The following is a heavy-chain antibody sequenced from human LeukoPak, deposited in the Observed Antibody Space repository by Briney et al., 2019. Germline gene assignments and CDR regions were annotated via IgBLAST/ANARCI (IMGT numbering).Heavy chain of an antibody. Sequence: SETLSLTCTVSGGSISSSNFYWGCIRQPPGKGLEWIGSIYYSGTTYYSPSLKSRVTISVDTSKNQFSLKLSSVTAADRAVYYCARQYCTGGSCYFNSGYYYHIDVWGKGTTVTVSS. CDR2: IYYSGTT. D-gene: IGHD2-15*01. CDR3: ARQYCTGGSCYFNSGYYYHIDV. J-gene: IGHJ6*03. V-gene: IGHV4-39*01. CDR1: GGSISSSNFY.